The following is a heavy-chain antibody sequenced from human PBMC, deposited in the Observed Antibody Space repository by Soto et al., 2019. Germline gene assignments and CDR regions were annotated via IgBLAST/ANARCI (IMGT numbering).Heavy chain of an antibody. V-gene: IGHV4-34*01. CDR3: ARGVQQLGHRWFDP. CDR1: GGSFSSYY. CDR2: IKHSGST. D-gene: IGHD6-13*01. Sequence: SLTCAVHGGSFSSYYWSWSRQPPGTGRGWNGEIKHSGSTNYTPSLTTRVTISVDTAKNPFSLKLRSVTAADTAVYSCARGVQQLGHRWFDPWGQGTLVTV. J-gene: IGHJ5*02.